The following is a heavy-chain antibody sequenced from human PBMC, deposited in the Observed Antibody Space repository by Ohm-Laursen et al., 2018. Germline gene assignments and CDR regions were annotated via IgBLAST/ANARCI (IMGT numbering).Heavy chain of an antibody. V-gene: IGHV3-53*01. J-gene: IGHJ4*02. D-gene: IGHD6-25*01. CDR3: ATAGPYSGDDY. Sequence: SLRLSCAASGFTVNNNYMSWVRQAPGKGLEWVSVIHSGGNTYYVDSVKGRFTISRDNSKNTLYLQMSSLRDEDTAVYYCATAGPYSGDDYWGQGTLVNVSS. CDR1: GFTVNNNY. CDR2: IHSGGNT.